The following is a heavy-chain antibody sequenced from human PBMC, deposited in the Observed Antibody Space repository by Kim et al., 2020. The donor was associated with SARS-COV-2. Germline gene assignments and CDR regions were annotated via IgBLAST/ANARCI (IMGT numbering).Heavy chain of an antibody. V-gene: IGHV1-18*04. D-gene: IGHD2-2*01. J-gene: IGHJ6*02. CDR2: ISAYNGNT. CDR3: ASDRVMVVVPAATYYYYYGMDH. Sequence: ASVKVSCKASGYTFTSYGISWVRQAPGQGLEWMGWISAYNGNTNYAQKLQGRVAMTTDTSTSTAYMELRSLRSDDTAVYYCASDRVMVVVPAATYYYYYGMDHWGQGTTVIVSS. CDR1: GYTFTSYG.